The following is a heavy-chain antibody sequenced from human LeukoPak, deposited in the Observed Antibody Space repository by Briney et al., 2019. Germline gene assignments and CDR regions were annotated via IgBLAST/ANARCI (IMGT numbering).Heavy chain of an antibody. CDR2: IYYSGST. D-gene: IGHD3-22*01. V-gene: IGHV4-61*01. CDR3: ARVPYYYDSSGYYDYYYYMDV. CDR1: SGSISSSSYY. Sequence: SETLSLTCTVSSGSISSSSYYWRWIRQPPGKGLEWIGYIYYSGSTNYNPSLKSRVTISVDTSKNQFSLKLSSVTAADTAVYYCARVPYYYDSSGYYDYYYYMDVWGKGTTVTISS. J-gene: IGHJ6*03.